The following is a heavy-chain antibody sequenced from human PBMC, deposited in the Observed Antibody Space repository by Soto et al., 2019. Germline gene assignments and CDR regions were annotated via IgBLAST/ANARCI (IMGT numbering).Heavy chain of an antibody. CDR3: ARARAGYYSHFVY. Sequence: SVKVSCKALRGTFTNYAFSWVRQAPGQGLEWMGGIMPFFGSGNYAQKFQGRINITADESTSSVYLELTSLRSEDTAVYYCARARAGYYSHFVYWGQGTLVTVSS. CDR1: RGTFTNYA. CDR2: IMPFFGSG. D-gene: IGHD3-22*01. V-gene: IGHV1-69*13. J-gene: IGHJ4*02.